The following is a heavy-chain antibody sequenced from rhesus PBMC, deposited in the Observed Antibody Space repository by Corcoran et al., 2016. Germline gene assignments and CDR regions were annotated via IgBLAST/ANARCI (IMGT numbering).Heavy chain of an antibody. CDR1: GYSFTSYW. Sequence: EVQLVQSGAEVKRPGESLKISCKTSGYSFTSYWISWVRQMPGKGLEWMGAIDLSDSDTRYSPSFHGPVTISADKSISTAYLQGSSLKASDTATYYCAKESIAAAAYYYGLDSWGQGVVVTVSS. V-gene: IGHV5-20*02. CDR3: AKESIAAAAYYYGLDS. CDR2: IDLSDSDT. D-gene: IGHD6-25*01. J-gene: IGHJ6*01.